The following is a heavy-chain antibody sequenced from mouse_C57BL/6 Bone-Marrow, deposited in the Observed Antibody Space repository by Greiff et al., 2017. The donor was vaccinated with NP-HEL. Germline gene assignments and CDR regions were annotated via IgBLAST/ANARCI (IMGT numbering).Heavy chain of an antibody. D-gene: IGHD1-1*02. CDR3: ARWYYCFDY. Sequence: VKVVESGPELVKPGASVKLSCKASGYTFTSYDINWVKQRPGQGLEWIGWIYPRDGSTTYNEKFKGKATLTVDTSSSTAYMELHSLTSEDSAVYFCARWYYCFDYWGQGTTLTVSS. CDR1: GYTFTSYD. V-gene: IGHV1-85*01. J-gene: IGHJ2*01. CDR2: IYPRDGST.